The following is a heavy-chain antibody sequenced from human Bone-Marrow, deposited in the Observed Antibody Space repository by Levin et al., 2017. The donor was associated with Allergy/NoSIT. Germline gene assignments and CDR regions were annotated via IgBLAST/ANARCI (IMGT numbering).Heavy chain of an antibody. CDR3: ARASPEAYSYGYVSYPSYYFDY. CDR1: GFTFSDYY. Sequence: GGSLRLSCAASGFTFSDYYMSWIRQAPGKGLEWVSYISSSGSTIYYADSVKGRFTISRDNAKNSLYLQMNSLRAEDTAVYYCARASPEAYSYGYVSYPSYYFDYWGQGTLVTVSS. D-gene: IGHD5-18*01. V-gene: IGHV3-11*01. CDR2: ISSSGSTI. J-gene: IGHJ4*02.